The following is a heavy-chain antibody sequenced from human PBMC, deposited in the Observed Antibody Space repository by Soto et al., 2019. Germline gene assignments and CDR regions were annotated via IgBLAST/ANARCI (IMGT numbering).Heavy chain of an antibody. CDR2: IYHSGST. CDR1: GGSISSSNW. Sequence: PSETLSLTCAVSGGSISSSNWWSWVRQPPGKGLEWIGEIYHSGSTNYNPSLKSRVTISVDKSKNQFSLKLSSVTAADTAVYYCARTTMVRGVITGMDVWGPGTTVTVSS. V-gene: IGHV4-4*02. CDR3: ARTTMVRGVITGMDV. J-gene: IGHJ6*02. D-gene: IGHD3-10*01.